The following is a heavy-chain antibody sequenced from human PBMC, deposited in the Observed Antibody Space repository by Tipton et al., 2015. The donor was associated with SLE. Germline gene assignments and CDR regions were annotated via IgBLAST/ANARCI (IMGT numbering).Heavy chain of an antibody. Sequence: TLSLTCAVSGYPISSDYFWGWIRQPPGKGLEWIGSIYHSGNTYYNTSLKSRVSISVDTSKNQFSLKLRSVTAADTAVYYCARASWGSSGYYSGRYFDYWGQGTLVTVSS. J-gene: IGHJ4*02. V-gene: IGHV4-38-2*01. CDR3: ARASWGSSGYYSGRYFDY. D-gene: IGHD3-22*01. CDR2: IYHSGNT. CDR1: GYPISSDYF.